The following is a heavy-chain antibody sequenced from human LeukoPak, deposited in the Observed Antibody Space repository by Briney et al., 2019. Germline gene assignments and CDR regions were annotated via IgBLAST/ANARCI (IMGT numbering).Heavy chain of an antibody. J-gene: IGHJ4*02. D-gene: IGHD3-9*01. CDR2: IYDTGNT. CDR3: ARATPWLLSGY. V-gene: IGHV4-59*01. Sequence: SETLSLTCTVSGGSISSYYWSWVRQPPGKGLEWIGHIYDTGNTNYNPSLESRVTTSVDTSKNQFSLRLTSVTAADTAVYFCARATPWLLSGYWGQGTLVTVSS. CDR1: GGSISSYY.